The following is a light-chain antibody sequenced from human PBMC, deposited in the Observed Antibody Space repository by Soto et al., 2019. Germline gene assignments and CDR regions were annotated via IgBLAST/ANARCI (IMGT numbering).Light chain of an antibody. CDR3: KKYNSYSIP. CDR2: DAS. V-gene: IGKV1-5*01. J-gene: IGKJ5*01. CDR1: QSISSW. Sequence: DIQMTQSPSTLSASVGDRVTITCRASQSISSWLAWYQQKPGKAPKLLIYDASSLESGVPSRFSGSGSGTEFTPTTSSLQPDDFATYYCKKYNSYSIPFGQGTRLEIK.